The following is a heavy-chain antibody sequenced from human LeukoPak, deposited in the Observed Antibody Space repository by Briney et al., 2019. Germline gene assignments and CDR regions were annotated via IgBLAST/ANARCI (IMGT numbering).Heavy chain of an antibody. V-gene: IGHV1-69*05. CDR1: GGTFSGYA. Sequence: ASVKVSCKASGGTFSGYAISWVRQAPGQGLEWMGGIIPIFGTANYAQRFQGRVTITTDESTSTAYMELSSLRSEDTAVYYRASGDCSSTSCYSRRSYYYYYYMDVWGKGTTVTVSS. D-gene: IGHD2-2*01. J-gene: IGHJ6*03. CDR2: IIPIFGTA. CDR3: ASGDCSSTSCYSRRSYYYYYYMDV.